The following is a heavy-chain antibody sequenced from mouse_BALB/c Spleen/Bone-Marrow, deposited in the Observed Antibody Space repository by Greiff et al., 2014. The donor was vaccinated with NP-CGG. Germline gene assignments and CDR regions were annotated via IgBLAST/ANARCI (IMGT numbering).Heavy chain of an antibody. CDR3: ARGGFFLRSLALDY. V-gene: IGHV1-4*01. Sequence: QVQLKESGAELARPGASVKMSCKASGYTFTTYTMHWVQQRPGQGLEWVGYINPSTGFINYNQIFKDKATLAADKSSSTAYMQLSSVASDDSAVYCKARGGFFLRSLALDYWGQGTSVTVSS. J-gene: IGHJ4*01. CDR2: INPSTGFI. D-gene: IGHD3-1*01. CDR1: GYTFTTYT.